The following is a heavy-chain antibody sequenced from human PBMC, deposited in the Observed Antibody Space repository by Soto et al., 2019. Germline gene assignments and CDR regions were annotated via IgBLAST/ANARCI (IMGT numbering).Heavy chain of an antibody. Sequence: SETLSLTCTVSGGSISSSSYYWGWIRQPPGKGLEWIGSIYYSGSTYYNPSLKSRVTISVDTSKNQFSLKLGSVTAADTAVYYCARQGYGSGSYRAYYYYGMDVWGQGTTVTVSS. CDR3: ARQGYGSGSYRAYYYYGMDV. V-gene: IGHV4-39*01. J-gene: IGHJ6*02. CDR2: IYYSGST. CDR1: GGSISSSSYY. D-gene: IGHD3-10*01.